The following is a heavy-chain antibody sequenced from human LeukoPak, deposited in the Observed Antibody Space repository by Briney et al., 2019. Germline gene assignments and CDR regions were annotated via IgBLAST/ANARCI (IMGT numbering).Heavy chain of an antibody. CDR3: ARIVRPHYYDSSGPRAYYFDY. CDR2: INPNSGGT. D-gene: IGHD3-22*01. CDR1: GYTFTGYY. Sequence: ASVKVSCKASGYTFTGYYMHWVRQAPGQGLEWMGWINPNSGGTNYAQKFQGRVTMTRDTSISTAYMELSRLRSDDTAVYYCARIVRPHYYDSSGPRAYYFDYWGQGTLVTVSS. V-gene: IGHV1-2*02. J-gene: IGHJ4*02.